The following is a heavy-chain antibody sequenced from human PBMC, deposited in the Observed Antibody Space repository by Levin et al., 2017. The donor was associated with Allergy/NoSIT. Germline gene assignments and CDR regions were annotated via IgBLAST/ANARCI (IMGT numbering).Heavy chain of an antibody. J-gene: IGHJ6*02. Sequence: SGGSLRLSCAASGFTFSDYYMSWIRQAPGKGLEWVSYFSGSGGTIYYADSVKGRFTVSRDNAKNSFFLQMNSLRAEDTAVYYCASHQRGQSRLEDAMDVWGQGTTVTVSS. V-gene: IGHV3-11*01. CDR1: GFTFSDYY. CDR2: FSGSGGTI. CDR3: ASHQRGQSRLEDAMDV. D-gene: IGHD6-6*01.